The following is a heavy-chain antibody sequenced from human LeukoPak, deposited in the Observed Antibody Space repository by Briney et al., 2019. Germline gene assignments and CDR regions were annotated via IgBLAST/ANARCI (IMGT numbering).Heavy chain of an antibody. J-gene: IGHJ3*02. V-gene: IGHV1-46*01. Sequence: ASVKVSCKASGYTFTSYYMHWVRQAPGQGLEWMGIINPSGGSTSYAQKFQGRVTITRDTSASTAYMELSSLRSEDTAVYYCARDGYYDILTAEGAFDIWGQGTMVTVSS. CDR3: ARDGYYDILTAEGAFDI. CDR1: GYTFTSYY. CDR2: INPSGGST. D-gene: IGHD3-9*01.